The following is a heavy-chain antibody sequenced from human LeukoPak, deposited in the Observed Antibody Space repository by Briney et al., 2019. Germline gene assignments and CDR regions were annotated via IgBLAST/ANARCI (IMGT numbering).Heavy chain of an antibody. J-gene: IGHJ6*04. CDR1: GGSISSSSYY. V-gene: IGHV4-39*07. D-gene: IGHD3-3*01. Sequence: PSETLSLTCTVSGGSISSSSYYWGWIRQPPGKGLEWIGSIYYSGSTYYNPSLKSRVTISVDRSKNQFSLKLSSVTAADTAVYYCARDGDGFWSGLMDVWGKGTTVTVSS. CDR3: ARDGDGFWSGLMDV. CDR2: IYYSGST.